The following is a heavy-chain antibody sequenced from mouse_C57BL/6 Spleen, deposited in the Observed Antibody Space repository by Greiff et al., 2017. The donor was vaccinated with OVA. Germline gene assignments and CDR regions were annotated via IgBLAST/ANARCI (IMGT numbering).Heavy chain of an antibody. J-gene: IGHJ4*01. Sequence: QVQLKQSGAELMKPGASVKLSCKATGYTFTGYWIEWVKQRPGHGLEWIGEILPGSGSTNYNAKFKGKATFTADTSSNTAYMQLSSLTTEDSAIDYCAPDSSGSNVSMDYWGQGTSVTVSS. V-gene: IGHV1-9*01. CDR2: ILPGSGST. CDR3: APDSSGSNVSMDY. CDR1: GYTFTGYW. D-gene: IGHD3-2*02.